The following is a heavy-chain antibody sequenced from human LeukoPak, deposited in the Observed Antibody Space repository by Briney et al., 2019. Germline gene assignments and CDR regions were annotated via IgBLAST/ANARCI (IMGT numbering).Heavy chain of an antibody. D-gene: IGHD2-15*01. CDR1: GDRVSSNGAA. V-gene: IGHV6-1*01. Sequence: SQTLSLTCAISGDRVSSNGAAWNWIRQSPSRGLEWLGRTYQRSKWYNDYALSVKSRITINPDTSKNQFSLQLNSVTPEDTAVYYCAREDCSGGSCYGGFDCWGQGTLVTVSS. J-gene: IGHJ4*02. CDR3: AREDCSGGSCYGGFDC. CDR2: TYQRSKWYN.